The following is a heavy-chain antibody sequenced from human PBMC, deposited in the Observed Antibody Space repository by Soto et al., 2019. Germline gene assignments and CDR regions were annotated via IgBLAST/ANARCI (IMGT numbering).Heavy chain of an antibody. Sequence: SVKVSCKASGGTFSSYSISWVRQAPGQGLEWMGRIIPILGIANYAQKFQGRVTITADKSTSTAYMELSSLRSEDTAVYYCASRPYSNYYYYYMDVWGKGTTVTVSS. J-gene: IGHJ6*03. D-gene: IGHD4-4*01. CDR2: IIPILGIA. CDR1: GGTFSSYS. CDR3: ASRPYSNYYYYYMDV. V-gene: IGHV1-69*02.